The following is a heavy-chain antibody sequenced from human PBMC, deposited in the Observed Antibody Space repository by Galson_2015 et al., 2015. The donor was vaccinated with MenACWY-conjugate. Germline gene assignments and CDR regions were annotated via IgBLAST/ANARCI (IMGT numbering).Heavy chain of an antibody. J-gene: IGHJ4*02. V-gene: IGHV3-7*01. CDR2: INPEGSRG. D-gene: IGHD3/OR15-3a*01. CDR1: GFTFSNSW. Sequence: SLRLSCAASGFTFSNSWMNWIRQAPGSGLEWVANINPEGSRGTYVDSVKGRFTISRDNAENSVYLEMNSLRPEDTAVFYCAAWTADDNSWAQGTLVTVSS. CDR3: AAWTADDNS.